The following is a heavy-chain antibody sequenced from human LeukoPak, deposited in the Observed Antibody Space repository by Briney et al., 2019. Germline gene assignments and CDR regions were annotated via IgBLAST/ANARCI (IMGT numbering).Heavy chain of an antibody. CDR1: GFTFSSYA. CDR3: ARGYSYGCDY. J-gene: IGHJ4*02. V-gene: IGHV3-23*01. Sequence: PGGSLRLSCAASGFTFSSYAMSWVRQAPGKGLGWVSAISGSGGSTYYADSVKGRFTISRDNSKNTLYLQMNSLRAEDTAVYYCARGYSYGCDYWGQGTLVTVSS. CDR2: ISGSGGST. D-gene: IGHD5-18*01.